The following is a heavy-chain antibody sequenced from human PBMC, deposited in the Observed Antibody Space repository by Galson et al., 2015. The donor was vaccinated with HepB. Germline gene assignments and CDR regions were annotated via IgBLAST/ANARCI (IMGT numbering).Heavy chain of an antibody. V-gene: IGHV3-30*02. D-gene: IGHD6-25*01. Sequence: SLRLSCAASGFTFSSYAMDWVRQVPGKGLEWVAFIGCDGSTRYYADSVKGRFTISRDKSKNTLYVQMDSLRAEDTAVYYCATGAGYCFVNRGQGTLVTVSS. J-gene: IGHJ4*02. CDR1: GFTFSSYA. CDR2: IGCDGSTR. CDR3: ATGAGYCFVN.